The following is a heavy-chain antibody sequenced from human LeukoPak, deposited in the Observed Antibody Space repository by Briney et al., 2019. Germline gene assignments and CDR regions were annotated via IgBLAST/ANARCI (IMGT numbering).Heavy chain of an antibody. Sequence: SETLSLTCTVSGDSISSYYGSWIRQPPGKGLEGIGYIYYSGSPNYNPSLKSRVTISVDTSKNQFSLKLSSVTAADTAVYYCARAPNCGGDCYEFDPWGQGTLVTVSS. CDR2: IYYSGSP. J-gene: IGHJ5*02. CDR3: ARAPNCGGDCYEFDP. V-gene: IGHV4-59*08. CDR1: GDSISSYY. D-gene: IGHD2-21*02.